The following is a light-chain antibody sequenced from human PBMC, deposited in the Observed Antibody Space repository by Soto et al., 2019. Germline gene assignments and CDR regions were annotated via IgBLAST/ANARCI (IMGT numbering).Light chain of an antibody. V-gene: IGKV3-20*01. CDR3: QQNDDSPGT. CDR2: GDS. CDR1: QSISSSY. Sequence: IVLTQSPGTLSLSPGERATLSCRASQSISSSYLAWYQQKPGQAPRLLIYGDSNRATAIPDRFSGSGSGTDFTLSISRLEPEDFAVYYCQQNDDSPGTFGQGTKVDIK. J-gene: IGKJ1*01.